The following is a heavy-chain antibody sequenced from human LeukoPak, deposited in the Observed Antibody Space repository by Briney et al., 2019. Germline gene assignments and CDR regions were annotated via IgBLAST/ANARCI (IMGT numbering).Heavy chain of an antibody. CDR3: ARIGDIVVVPTYYYYYGMDV. CDR1: GYTFTSYG. D-gene: IGHD2-2*01. V-gene: IGHV1-18*01. J-gene: IGHJ6*02. Sequence: GASVKVSCKASGYTFTSYGISWVRQAPGQGLEWMGWISAYNGNTNYAQKLQGRVTMTTDTSTSTAYMELRSLRSDDTAVYYCARIGDIVVVPTYYYYYGMDVWGQGTTVTVSS. CDR2: ISAYNGNT.